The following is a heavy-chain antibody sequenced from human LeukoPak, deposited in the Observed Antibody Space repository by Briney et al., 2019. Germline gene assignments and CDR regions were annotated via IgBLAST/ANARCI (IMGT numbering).Heavy chain of an antibody. D-gene: IGHD3-10*01. Sequence: GESLKISCKGFGYSFARYWIGWVRQMPGKGLEWMGIINLSDSDTRYSPSFQGQVTISADKSISTAYLQWSSLKASDTAMFYCATYAGTSSKYFQYWGPGTLVTVSS. V-gene: IGHV5-51*01. CDR3: ATYAGTSSKYFQY. CDR1: GYSFARYW. J-gene: IGHJ1*01. CDR2: INLSDSDT.